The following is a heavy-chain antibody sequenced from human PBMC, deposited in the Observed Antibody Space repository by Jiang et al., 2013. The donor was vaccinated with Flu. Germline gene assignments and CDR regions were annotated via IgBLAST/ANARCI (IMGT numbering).Heavy chain of an antibody. V-gene: IGHV1-8*01. Sequence: VKVSCKASGYTFTSYDINWVRQATGQGLEWMGWMNPNSGNTGYAQKFQGRVTMTRNTSISTAYMELSSLRSEDTAVYYCARLIDVLRYFDWLSAYYYYGMDVWGQGTTVTISS. CDR2: MNPNSGNT. D-gene: IGHD3-9*01. CDR3: ARLIDVLRYFDWLSAYYYYGMDV. CDR1: GYTFTSYD. J-gene: IGHJ6*02.